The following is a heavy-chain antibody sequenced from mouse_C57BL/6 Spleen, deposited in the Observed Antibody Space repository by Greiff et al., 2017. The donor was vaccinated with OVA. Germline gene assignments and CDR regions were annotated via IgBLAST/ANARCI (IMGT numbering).Heavy chain of an antibody. D-gene: IGHD3-2*02. Sequence: VQLQQSGPELVKPGASVKISCKASGYAFSSSWMNWVKQRPGKGLGWIGRIYPGDGDPNYNGKFKGKATLTADKSSSTAYMQLSSLTSEDSAVYFCARDSSGTGYWGQGTTLTVSS. CDR3: ARDSSGTGY. J-gene: IGHJ2*01. CDR1: GYAFSSSW. CDR2: IYPGDGDP. V-gene: IGHV1-82*01.